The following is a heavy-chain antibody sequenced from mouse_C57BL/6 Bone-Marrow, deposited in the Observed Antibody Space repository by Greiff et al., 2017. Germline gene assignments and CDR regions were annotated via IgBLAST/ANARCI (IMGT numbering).Heavy chain of an antibody. D-gene: IGHD2-3*01. V-gene: IGHV5-4*01. Sequence: EVQVVESGGGLVKPGGSLKLSCAASGFTFSSYAMSWVRQTPEKRLEWVATISDGGSYTYYPDNVKGRFTISRDNAKNNLYLQMSHLKSEDTAMYYCAREMDGYYNAMDYWGQGTSVTVSS. CDR2: ISDGGSYT. CDR1: GFTFSSYA. J-gene: IGHJ4*01. CDR3: AREMDGYYNAMDY.